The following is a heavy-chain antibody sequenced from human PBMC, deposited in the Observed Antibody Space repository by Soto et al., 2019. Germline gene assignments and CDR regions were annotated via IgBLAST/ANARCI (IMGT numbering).Heavy chain of an antibody. CDR3: AKDALYCSSTSCSVYYFDY. CDR1: GFTFSSYA. D-gene: IGHD2-2*01. J-gene: IGHJ4*02. V-gene: IGHV3-23*01. CDR2: ISGSGGST. Sequence: GGSLRLSCAASGFTFSSYAMSWVRQAPGKGLEWVSAISGSGGSTYYADSVKGRFTISRDNSKNTLYLQMNSLRAEDTAVYYCAKDALYCSSTSCSVYYFDYWGQGTLVTVSS.